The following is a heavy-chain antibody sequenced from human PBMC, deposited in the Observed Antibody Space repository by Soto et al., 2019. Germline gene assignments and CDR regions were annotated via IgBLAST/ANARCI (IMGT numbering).Heavy chain of an antibody. CDR3: ARRQPEKDSYYDFWSALGRWFDP. J-gene: IGHJ5*02. CDR2: ISAYNGNT. CDR1: GYTFTSYG. D-gene: IGHD3-3*01. V-gene: IGHV1-18*04. Sequence: ASVKVSCKASGYTFTSYGISWVRQAPGQGLEWMGWISAYNGNTNYAQKLQGRVTMTTDTSKSTAYMELRSLRSDDTAVYYCARRQPEKDSYYDFWSALGRWFDPWGQGTRVPVSS.